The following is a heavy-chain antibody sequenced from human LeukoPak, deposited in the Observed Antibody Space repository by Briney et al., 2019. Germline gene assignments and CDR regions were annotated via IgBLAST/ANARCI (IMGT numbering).Heavy chain of an antibody. J-gene: IGHJ3*02. CDR2: INHSGST. CDR3: AREGYGSVVAGNDRAFDI. V-gene: IGHV4-34*01. D-gene: IGHD6-19*01. CDR1: GGSFSGYY. Sequence: SETLSLTCAVYGGSFSGYYWSWIRQPPGKGLEWIGEINHSGSTNYNPSLKSRVTISVDTSKNQFSLKLSSVTAADTAVYYCAREGYGSVVAGNDRAFDIWGQGTMVTVSS.